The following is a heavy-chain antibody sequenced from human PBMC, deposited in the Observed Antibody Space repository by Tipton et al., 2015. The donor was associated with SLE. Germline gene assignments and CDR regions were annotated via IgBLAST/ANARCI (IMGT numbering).Heavy chain of an antibody. CDR1: GGSISSSSYY. D-gene: IGHD5-12*01. CDR2: IYYSGST. V-gene: IGHV4-39*07. Sequence: TLSLTCTVSGGSISSSSYYWGWIRQSPGKGLEWIGSIYYSGSTYYNPSLKSRVTISVDRSKNQFSLKLSSVTAADTAVYYCARTLDSGHDQTAFDIWGQGTMVTVSS. J-gene: IGHJ3*02. CDR3: ARTLDSGHDQTAFDI.